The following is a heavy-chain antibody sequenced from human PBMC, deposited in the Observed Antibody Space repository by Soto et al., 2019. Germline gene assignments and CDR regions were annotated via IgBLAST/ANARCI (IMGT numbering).Heavy chain of an antibody. CDR2: FDPEDGET. V-gene: IGHV1-24*01. CDR3: ATDLGYSYGKGFDY. Sequence: XSVKVSCEVSGYTLTELSMHWVRQAPGKGLEWMGGFDPEDGETIYAQKFQGRVTMTEDTSTDTAYMELSSLRSEDTAVYYCATDLGYSYGKGFDYWGQGTLVTVSS. J-gene: IGHJ4*02. D-gene: IGHD5-18*01. CDR1: GYTLTELS.